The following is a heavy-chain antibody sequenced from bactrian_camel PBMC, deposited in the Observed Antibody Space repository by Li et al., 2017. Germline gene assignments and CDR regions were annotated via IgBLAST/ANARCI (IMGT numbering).Heavy chain of an antibody. Sequence: QLVESGGDSVQAGGSLRLSRAASGYTYNRNCMAWFRQAPGKEREGVATIAPTGPTRYADSVKDRFTIDRDNAKNTLYLQMNSLKPEDTAIYYCAEGRGSRGEHCYSLNYWGQGTQVTVS. V-gene: IGHV3S53*01. CDR2: IAPTGPT. D-gene: IGHD6*01. CDR3: AEGRGSRGEHCYSLNY. J-gene: IGHJ4*01. CDR1: GYTYNRNC.